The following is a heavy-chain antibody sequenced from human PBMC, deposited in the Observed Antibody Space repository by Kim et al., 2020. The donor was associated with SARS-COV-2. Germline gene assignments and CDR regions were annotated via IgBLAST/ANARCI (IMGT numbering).Heavy chain of an antibody. D-gene: IGHD3-22*01. CDR1: GFTFSSYA. Sequence: GGSLRLSCAASGFTFSSYAMSWVRQAPGKGLEWVSAISGSGGSTYYADSVKGRFTISRDNSKNTLYLQMNSLRAEDTAVYYCAKSYKGLRYYYDSTYYFDYWGQGTLVTVSS. CDR2: ISGSGGST. J-gene: IGHJ4*02. V-gene: IGHV3-23*01. CDR3: AKSYKGLRYYYDSTYYFDY.